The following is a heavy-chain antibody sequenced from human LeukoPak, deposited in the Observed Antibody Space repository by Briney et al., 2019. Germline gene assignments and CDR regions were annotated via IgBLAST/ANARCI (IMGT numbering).Heavy chain of an antibody. CDR1: GYTFTGYY. Sequence: ASVKVSCKASGYTFTGYYMHWVRQAPGQGLEWMGRINPNSGGTNYAQKFQGRVTMTRDTSISTAYMELSRLRSDDTAVYYCARRGRCSSTSCQSSFAYWGQGTLVTVSS. CDR2: INPNSGGT. J-gene: IGHJ4*02. V-gene: IGHV1-2*06. D-gene: IGHD2-2*01. CDR3: ARRGRCSSTSCQSSFAY.